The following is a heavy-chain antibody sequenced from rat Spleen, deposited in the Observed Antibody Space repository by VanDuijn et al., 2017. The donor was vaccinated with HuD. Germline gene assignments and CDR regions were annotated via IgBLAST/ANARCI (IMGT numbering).Heavy chain of an antibody. CDR2: ISNEGVHI. CDR3: AVAGYGY. D-gene: IGHD1-7*01. V-gene: IGHV5-58*01. J-gene: IGHJ2*01. Sequence: EAHLAETGGGLVQPGRSLKLSCVASGFTFSRYWMYWVRQAPVKGLEWVSSISNEGVHIYYPDSVKGRFTISRDTAENTVYLQMDCRRSEDTATYYCAVAGYGYWGQGVMVTVSS. CDR1: GFTFSRYW.